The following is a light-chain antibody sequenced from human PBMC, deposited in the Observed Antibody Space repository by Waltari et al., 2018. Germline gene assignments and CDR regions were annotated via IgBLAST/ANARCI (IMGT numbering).Light chain of an antibody. Sequence: TVLTQSPGTLSLSPGVRATLSCRASQSVSRSLAWDQQKPGQAPKLLIYGASTRATGIPDRFTGSESGTDFSLTISSLEPEDFAIYFCQHYVRLPATFGQGTKVEIK. J-gene: IGKJ1*01. V-gene: IGKV3-20*01. CDR2: GAS. CDR1: QSVSRS. CDR3: QHYVRLPAT.